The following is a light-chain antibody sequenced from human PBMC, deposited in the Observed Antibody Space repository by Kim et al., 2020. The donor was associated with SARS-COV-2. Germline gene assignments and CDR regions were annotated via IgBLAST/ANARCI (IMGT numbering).Light chain of an antibody. J-gene: IGLJ2*01. CDR3: NSRDTNDNVV. Sequence: SSELTQDPAVSVALGQTVRITCQGDILRSYYATWYQQKPRQAPILVIYGKNNRPSGIPDRFSGSSSGNTASLTITGTQAGDEADYYCNSRDTNDNVVFGGGTKVTVL. CDR1: ILRSYY. CDR2: GKN. V-gene: IGLV3-19*01.